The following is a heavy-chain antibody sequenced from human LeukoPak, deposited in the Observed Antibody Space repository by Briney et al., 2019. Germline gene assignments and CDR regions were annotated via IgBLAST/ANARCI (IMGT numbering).Heavy chain of an antibody. CDR2: IYYSGAT. V-gene: IGHV4-59*08. CDR3: ARRPVEMAAIREDNWLDP. Sequence: SETLSLTCTVSGASISGPSWNWIRQPPGKGLEWIGRIYYSGATNYNPSLKGRVTMSIDTSKNQFSLKLSSVTAADTAVYDCARRPVEMAAIREDNWLDPWGQGTLVTVSS. D-gene: IGHD5-24*01. CDR1: GASISGPS. J-gene: IGHJ5*02.